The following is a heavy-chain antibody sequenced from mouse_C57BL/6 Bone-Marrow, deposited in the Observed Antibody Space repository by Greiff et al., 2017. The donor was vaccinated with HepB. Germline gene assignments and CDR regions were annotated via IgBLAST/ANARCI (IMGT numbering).Heavy chain of an antibody. CDR2: INPNNGGT. CDR3: ARYHYYGSSYGYFDY. D-gene: IGHD1-1*01. V-gene: IGHV1-18*01. J-gene: IGHJ2*01. Sequence: EVQGVESGPELVKPGASVKIPCKASGYTFTDYNMDWVKQSHGKSLEWIGDINPNNGGTIYNQKFKGKATLTVDKSSSTAYMELRSLTSEDTAVYYCARYHYYGSSYGYFDYWGQGTTLTVSS. CDR1: GYTFTDYN.